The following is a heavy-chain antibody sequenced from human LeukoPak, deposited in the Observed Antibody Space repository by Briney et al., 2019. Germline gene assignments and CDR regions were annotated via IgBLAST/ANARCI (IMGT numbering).Heavy chain of an antibody. V-gene: IGHV1-69*06. CDR2: IIPIFGTA. CDR3: ARVGATIVYYYYMDV. J-gene: IGHJ6*03. D-gene: IGHD1-26*01. CDR1: GGTFSSYA. Sequence: SVKVSCKASGGTFSSYAISCVRQAPGQGLEWMGGIIPIFGTANYAQKFQGRVTITADKSTSTAYMELSSLRSEDTAVYYCARVGATIVYYYYMDVWGKGTTVTVSS.